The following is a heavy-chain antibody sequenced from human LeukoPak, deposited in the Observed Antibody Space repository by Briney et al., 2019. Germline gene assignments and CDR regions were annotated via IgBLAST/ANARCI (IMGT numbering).Heavy chain of an antibody. CDR3: ARVMVRGGPFDY. D-gene: IGHD3-10*01. V-gene: IGHV4-59*08. CDR2: IYYSGST. J-gene: IGHJ4*02. CDR1: GGSISSYY. Sequence: PSETLSLTCTVSGGSISSYYWSWIRQPPGKGLEWIGNIYYSGSTNYNPSLKSRVTISVDTSKNQFSLKLSSVTAADTAVYYCARVMVRGGPFDYWGQGTLVTVSS.